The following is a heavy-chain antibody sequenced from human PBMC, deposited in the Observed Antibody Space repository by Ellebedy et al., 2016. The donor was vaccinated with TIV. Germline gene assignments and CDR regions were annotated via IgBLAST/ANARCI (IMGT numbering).Heavy chain of an antibody. V-gene: IGHV3-7*01. CDR1: GFSLSSYW. CDR3: GRAIGSESCY. Sequence: GESLKISCAASGFSLSSYWMHWVRQAPGKGLEWVANIKQDGSEKNYVDAVKGRFNISRDNAKNSLYLQMNSLRAEYKAVYFCGRAIGSESCYWGQGTLVTVSS. D-gene: IGHD3-10*01. CDR2: IKQDGSEK. J-gene: IGHJ4*02.